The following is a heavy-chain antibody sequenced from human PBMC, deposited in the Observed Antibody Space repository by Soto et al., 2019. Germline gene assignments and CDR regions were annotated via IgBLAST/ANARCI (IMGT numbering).Heavy chain of an antibody. J-gene: IGHJ3*02. CDR1: GFTFSSYS. CDR2: ISSSSSYI. Sequence: GGSLRLSCAASGFTFSSYSMNWVRQAPGKGLEWVSSISSSSSYIYYADSVKGRFTISRDNAKNSLYLQMNSLRAEDTAVYYCARTSGSDSSSGHACDIWGQGTMVTVSS. CDR3: ARTSGSDSSSGHACDI. D-gene: IGHD6-6*01. V-gene: IGHV3-21*01.